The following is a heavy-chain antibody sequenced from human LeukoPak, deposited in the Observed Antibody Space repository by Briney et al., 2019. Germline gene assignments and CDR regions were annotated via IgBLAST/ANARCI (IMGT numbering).Heavy chain of an antibody. J-gene: IGHJ6*02. CDR1: GFTFNRYG. D-gene: IGHD6-19*01. CDR3: ARTGWYYYYYGMDV. Sequence: PGGSLRLSCAASGFTFNRYGMHWVRQAPGKGLEWVAVISYDGSKKYYADSVKGRFTISRDNSKNTLYLQMNSLRAEDTAVYYCARTGWYYYYYGMDVWGQGTTVTVSS. CDR2: ISYDGSKK. V-gene: IGHV3-30*03.